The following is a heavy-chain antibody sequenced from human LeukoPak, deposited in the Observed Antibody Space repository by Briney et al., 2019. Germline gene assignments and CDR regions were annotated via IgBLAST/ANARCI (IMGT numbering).Heavy chain of an antibody. V-gene: IGHV3-23*01. J-gene: IGHJ3*02. CDR1: GFIFSNYA. Sequence: GGSLRLSCAASGFIFSNYAMSWVRQAPGKGLEWVSTISAGGGDTDYADSVKGRFTISRDNSKNTLHLQMNGLRAEDTAVYYCAKGNQRAYDAFDIWGQGTMVTVSS. CDR3: AKGNQRAYDAFDI. D-gene: IGHD1-14*01. CDR2: ISAGGGDT.